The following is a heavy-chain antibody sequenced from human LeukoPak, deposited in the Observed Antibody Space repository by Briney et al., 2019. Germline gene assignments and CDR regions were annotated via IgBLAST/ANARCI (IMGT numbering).Heavy chain of an antibody. J-gene: IGHJ3*02. CDR2: INHSGST. CDR1: GGSISGYY. V-gene: IGHV4-34*01. Sequence: PSETLSLTCTVSGGSISGYYWSWIRQPPGKGLEWIGEINHSGSTNYNPSLKSRVTISVDTSKNQFSLKLSSVTAADTAVYYCARPGVPLRRYAFDIWGQGTMVTVSS. D-gene: IGHD7-27*01. CDR3: ARPGVPLRRYAFDI.